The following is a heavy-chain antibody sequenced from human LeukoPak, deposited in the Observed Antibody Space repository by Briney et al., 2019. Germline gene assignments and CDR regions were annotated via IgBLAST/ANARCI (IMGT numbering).Heavy chain of an antibody. D-gene: IGHD3-10*01. V-gene: IGHV4-38-2*02. CDR1: GYSISSGYY. CDR2: IYHSGST. CDR3: ARVFGSGSYYLEGYYFDY. Sequence: SETLPLICTVSGYSISSGYYWGWIRQPPGKGLEWIGSIYHSGSTYYNPSLKSRVTISVDTSENQFSLKLSSVTAADTAVYYCARVFGSGSYYLEGYYFDYWGQGTLVTVSS. J-gene: IGHJ4*02.